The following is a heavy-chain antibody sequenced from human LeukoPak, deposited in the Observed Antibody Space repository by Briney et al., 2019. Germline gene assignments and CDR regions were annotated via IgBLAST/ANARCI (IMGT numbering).Heavy chain of an antibody. J-gene: IGHJ4*02. CDR3: AKDARRYSGWYFFDH. CDR2: ISDSGGIT. CDR1: GFSFSNLA. V-gene: IGHV3-23*01. Sequence: GGSLRLSCVASGFSFSNLAMGWVRQAPGNGLEWVSVISDSGGITYYADSVKGRFTISRDNSRNTLYLQMNSLRVDDTAVYYCAKDARRYSGWYFFDHWGQGTLVTVSS. D-gene: IGHD6-19*01.